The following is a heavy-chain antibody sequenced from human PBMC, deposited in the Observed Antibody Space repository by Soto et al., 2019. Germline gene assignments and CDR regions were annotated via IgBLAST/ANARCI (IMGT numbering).Heavy chain of an antibody. CDR2: INHSGST. CDR1: GGSFSGYY. J-gene: IGHJ6*02. D-gene: IGHD3-10*01. CDR3: ARVRSYYGSGTHYYGMDV. Sequence: SETLSLTCAVYGGSFSGYYWSWIRQPPGKGLEWIGEINHSGSTNYNPSLKSRVTISVDTSKNQFSLKLSSVTAADTAVYYCARVRSYYGSGTHYYGMDVWGQGTTVTVYS. V-gene: IGHV4-34*01.